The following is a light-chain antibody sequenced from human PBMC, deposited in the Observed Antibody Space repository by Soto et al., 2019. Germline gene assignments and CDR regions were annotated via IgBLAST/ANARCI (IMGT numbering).Light chain of an antibody. J-gene: IGKJ3*01. V-gene: IGKV3-20*01. CDR1: QSVSSSY. CDR3: QHYGTSAL. Sequence: ELVLTQSPGTLSFSPGERATLSCRASQSVSSSYLAWYQQKPGQAPRLLIYDASRATGIPDRFSGSGSGTDFTLTITRLAPEDFAVYYCQHYGTSALFGPGTKVDI. CDR2: DAS.